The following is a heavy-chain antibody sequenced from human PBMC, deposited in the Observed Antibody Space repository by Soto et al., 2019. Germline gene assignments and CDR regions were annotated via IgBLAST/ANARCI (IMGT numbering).Heavy chain of an antibody. CDR1: GGSLSGYY. CDR3: ARDRIGDYYDSSGYYEIGI. V-gene: IGHV4-59*01. Sequence: SETLSLTCTVSGGSLSGYYWSWIRQPPGKGLEWIGYIYYSGSTNYNPSLKSRVTISVDTSKNQFSLKLSSVTAADTAVYYCARDRIGDYYDSSGYYEIGIWGQGTMVT. J-gene: IGHJ3*02. D-gene: IGHD3-22*01. CDR2: IYYSGST.